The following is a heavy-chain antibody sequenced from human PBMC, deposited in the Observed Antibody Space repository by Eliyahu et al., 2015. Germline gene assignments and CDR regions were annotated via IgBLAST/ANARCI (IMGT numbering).Heavy chain of an antibody. CDR1: GFTFRXYP. CDR2: IGGGGDDL. Sequence: EVQLVESGGGLVQPGGSLRLSCVVSGFTFRXYPMSWVRQTPGKGLEWVSVIGGGGDDLEYADSVKGRFTISRDNSKNTLYLQMDSLRAEDTAVYYCAKYVGLEIPVGRALDIWGQGTMVTVSS. D-gene: IGHD3-3*01. CDR3: AKYVGLEIPVGRALDI. V-gene: IGHV3-23*04. J-gene: IGHJ3*02.